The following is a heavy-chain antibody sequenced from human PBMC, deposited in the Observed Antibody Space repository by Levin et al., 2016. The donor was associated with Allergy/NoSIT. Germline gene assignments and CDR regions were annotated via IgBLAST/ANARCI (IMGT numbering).Heavy chain of an antibody. CDR3: ARSGRLHYSY. CDR2: ISGGNGDT. CDR1: GYIFNSYG. J-gene: IGHJ4*02. Sequence: ASVKVSCKASGYIFNSYGISWVRQAPGQGLEWMGWISGGNGDTSYAQKFQGRVTMTTETSTRTAYMEIRDLKYDDTAVYYRARSGRLHYSYWGQGTLVTVSP. D-gene: IGHD4-11*01. V-gene: IGHV1-18*01.